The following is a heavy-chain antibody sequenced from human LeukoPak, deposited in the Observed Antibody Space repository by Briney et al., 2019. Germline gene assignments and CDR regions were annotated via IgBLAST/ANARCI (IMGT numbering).Heavy chain of an antibody. CDR1: GFRFSNYA. D-gene: IGHD3-22*01. Sequence: GGSLRLSCTASGFRFSNYAMNWVRQAPGKGLEWVSVISGGGSSTNYADSVKGQFTISRENSKNTLYLQMNSLRAEDTAVYYCAHTDSYYFDSGMVSWGQGALVTVSS. V-gene: IGHV3-23*01. CDR3: AHTDSYYFDSGMVS. J-gene: IGHJ5*02. CDR2: ISGGGSST.